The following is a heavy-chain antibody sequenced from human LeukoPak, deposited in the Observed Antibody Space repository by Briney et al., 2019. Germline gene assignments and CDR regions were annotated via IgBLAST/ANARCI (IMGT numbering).Heavy chain of an antibody. CDR1: GYSISSGYY. J-gene: IGHJ1*01. CDR2: IHHSGST. D-gene: IGHD6-13*01. V-gene: IGHV4-38-2*02. CDR3: ARVAAGIGFFQH. Sequence: SETLSLTCIVSGYSISSGYYWGWIRQPPGKGLEWIGNIHHSGSTYYNPSLKSRVTISADTSKNQLSLKLSSVTAADTAVYYCARVAAGIGFFQHWGQGTLVTDSS.